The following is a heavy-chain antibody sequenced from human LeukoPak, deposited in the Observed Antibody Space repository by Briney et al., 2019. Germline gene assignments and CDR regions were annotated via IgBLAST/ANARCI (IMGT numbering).Heavy chain of an antibody. CDR2: ISTSSSYI. CDR3: ARVVDTPMVLYGAFDI. D-gene: IGHD5-18*01. V-gene: IGHV3-21*01. Sequence: PGGSLRLSCAASGFMFSTYEMNWVRQAPGKGLEWVSFISTSSSYIHYADSVKGRFTISRDNARNSLHLQMNSLRAEDTAVYYCARVVDTPMVLYGAFDIWGQGTMVTVSS. J-gene: IGHJ3*02. CDR1: GFMFSTYE.